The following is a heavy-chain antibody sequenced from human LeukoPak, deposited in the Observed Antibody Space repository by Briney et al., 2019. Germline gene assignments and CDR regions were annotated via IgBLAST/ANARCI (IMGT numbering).Heavy chain of an antibody. D-gene: IGHD3-10*01. CDR3: ARGGVLLWFGELSHFDY. CDR2: GSGGST. J-gene: IGHJ4*02. Sequence: GSGGSTYYADSVKGRFTISRDNSKNTLYLQMNSLRAEDTAVYYCARGGVLLWFGELSHFDYWGQGTLVTVSS. V-gene: IGHV3-23*01.